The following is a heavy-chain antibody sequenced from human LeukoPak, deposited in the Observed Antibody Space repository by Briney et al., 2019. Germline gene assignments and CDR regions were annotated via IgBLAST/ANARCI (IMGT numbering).Heavy chain of an antibody. CDR3: AKQSYSSSSDY. CDR1: GFTFSSYA. Sequence: GGSLRLSCAASGFTFSSYAMSWVRQAPGNGLEWVSAISGSGGSTYYADSVKGRFTISRDTSKNTLYLQMNSLRAEDTAVYCCAKQSYSSSSDYWGQGTLVTVSS. CDR2: ISGSGGST. J-gene: IGHJ4*02. D-gene: IGHD6-6*01. V-gene: IGHV3-23*01.